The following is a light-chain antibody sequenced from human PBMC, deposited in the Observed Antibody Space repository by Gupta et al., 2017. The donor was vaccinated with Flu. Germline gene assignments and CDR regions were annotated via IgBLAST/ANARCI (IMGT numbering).Light chain of an antibody. V-gene: IGLV2-14*01. Sequence: QSALPHPASVSGSPGQSTTISCPGPSSDVGSYNYVSWYQHHPGKAPKLIIYEVSNRPSGISSRFSGSKSGNTASLTISGLQAEDEADYYCSSHASSSTLYVFGTGTKVTVL. J-gene: IGLJ1*01. CDR1: SSDVGSYNY. CDR2: EVS. CDR3: SSHASSSTLYV.